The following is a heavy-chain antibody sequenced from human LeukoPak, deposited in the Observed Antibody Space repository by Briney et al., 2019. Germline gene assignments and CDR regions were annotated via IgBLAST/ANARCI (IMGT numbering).Heavy chain of an antibody. J-gene: IGHJ4*02. D-gene: IGHD4-17*01. CDR3: ARDGATVATPFFDY. Sequence: GASVKVSCKASGYTFTGYYMHWVRQAPGQGLEWMGWINANSGDTNYAQKFRGWVTMTRDTSLSTAYVELSRLRSDDTAVYYCARDGATVATPFFDYWGQGTLVTVSS. V-gene: IGHV1-2*04. CDR2: INANSGDT. CDR1: GYTFTGYY.